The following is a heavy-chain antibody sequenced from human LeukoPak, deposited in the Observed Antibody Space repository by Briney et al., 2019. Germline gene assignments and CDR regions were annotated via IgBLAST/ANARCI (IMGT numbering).Heavy chain of an antibody. CDR3: ARDLGTRYCSGGSCYYYYMDV. CDR2: IIPIFGTA. V-gene: IGHV1-69*13. J-gene: IGHJ6*03. CDR1: GGTFSSYA. Sequence: SVKVSCKASGGTFSSYAISWVRQAPGQGLEWMGGIIPIFGTANYAQKFQGRVTITADESTSTAYMELSSLRSEDTAVSYCARDLGTRYCSGGSCYYYYMDVWGKGTTVTVSS. D-gene: IGHD2-15*01.